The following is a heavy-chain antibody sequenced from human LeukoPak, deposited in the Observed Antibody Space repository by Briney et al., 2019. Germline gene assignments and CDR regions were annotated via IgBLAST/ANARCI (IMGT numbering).Heavy chain of an antibody. D-gene: IGHD3-10*01. CDR1: GFTFSSYS. J-gene: IGHJ4*02. Sequence: SGGSLRLSCAASGFTFSSYSMNWVRQAPGKGLEWVSSISSSSSYIYYADSVRGRFTISRDNAKSSLYLQMNSLRAEDTAVYYCARASGRYYGSGIPDYFDYWGQGTLVTVSS. CDR3: ARASGRYYGSGIPDYFDY. V-gene: IGHV3-21*01. CDR2: ISSSSSYI.